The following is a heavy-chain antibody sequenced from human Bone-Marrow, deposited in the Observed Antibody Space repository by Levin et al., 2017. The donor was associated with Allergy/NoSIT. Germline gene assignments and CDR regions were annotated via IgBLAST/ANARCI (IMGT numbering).Heavy chain of an antibody. CDR3: ARDRLAVRGVDY. CDR1: GYTFTSYG. D-gene: IGHD3-10*01. CDR2: ISGYNGKT. Sequence: GASVKVSCKASGYTFTSYGISWVREAPGQGLEWMGWISGYNGKTNYAEKLQGRVTMTTDTSTSTAYMELRSLRSDDTAVYYCARDRLAVRGVDYWGQGTLVTVSS. V-gene: IGHV1-18*01. J-gene: IGHJ4*02.